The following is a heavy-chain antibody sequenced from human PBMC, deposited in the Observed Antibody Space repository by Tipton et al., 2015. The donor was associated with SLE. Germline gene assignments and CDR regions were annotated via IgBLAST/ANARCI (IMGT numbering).Heavy chain of an antibody. CDR1: GGSFSSGSYY. V-gene: IGHV4-39*07. CDR2: IYYSGST. CDR3: ARSREGLADH. J-gene: IGHJ4*02. Sequence: TLSLTCAVYGGSFSSGSYYWSWIRRPPGKGLEWIGSIYYSGSTYHNPSLKSRVTISVDTSKNQFSLRLRFVTAADTAMYYCARSREGLADHWGQGTLVTVSS.